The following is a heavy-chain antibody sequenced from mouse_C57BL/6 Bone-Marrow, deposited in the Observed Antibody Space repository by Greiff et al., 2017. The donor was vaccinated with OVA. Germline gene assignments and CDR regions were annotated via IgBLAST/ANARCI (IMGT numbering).Heavy chain of an antibody. CDR2: INPSSGYT. J-gene: IGHJ4*01. CDR1: GYTFTSYW. Sequence: VKLVESGPELVKPGASVKLSCKASGYTFTSYWMHWVKQRPGQGLEWIGYINPSSGYTKYNQKFKDKATLTADKSSSTAYMQLSSLTYEDSAVYYCARSWVNYYAMDYWGQGTSVTVSS. CDR3: ARSWVNYYAMDY. V-gene: IGHV1-7*01.